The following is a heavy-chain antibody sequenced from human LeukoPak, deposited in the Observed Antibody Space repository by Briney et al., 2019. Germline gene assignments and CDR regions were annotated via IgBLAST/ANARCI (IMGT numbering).Heavy chain of an antibody. Sequence: SETLSLTCAVSGGSISSYYWSWIRQPPGKGLEWIGYIYYSGSTKYNPSLNSRVTISVDTSKNQFSLKLSSVTAADTAVYYCARTQGDCSAGSCYYYYGMDVWGKGTTVTVSS. D-gene: IGHD2-15*01. V-gene: IGHV4-59*01. CDR2: IYYSGST. CDR3: ARTQGDCSAGSCYYYYGMDV. J-gene: IGHJ6*04. CDR1: GGSISSYY.